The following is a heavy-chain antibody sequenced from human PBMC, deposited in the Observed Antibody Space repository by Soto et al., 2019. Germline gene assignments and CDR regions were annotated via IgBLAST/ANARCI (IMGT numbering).Heavy chain of an antibody. V-gene: IGHV3-30*04. CDR2: ASSDGSQK. D-gene: IGHD1-26*01. J-gene: IGHJ6*02. Sequence: QVQLVESGGGVVQPGGSLRLSCVASGITFSNFAMVWVRQPPGKGLEWVAVASSDGSQKYYGDSMKGRFTISRDNSKNTLYLQMHSLRAEDTAVYYCARDVWETTSMYYGLDVWGLGTTVTVSS. CDR1: GITFSNFA. CDR3: ARDVWETTSMYYGLDV.